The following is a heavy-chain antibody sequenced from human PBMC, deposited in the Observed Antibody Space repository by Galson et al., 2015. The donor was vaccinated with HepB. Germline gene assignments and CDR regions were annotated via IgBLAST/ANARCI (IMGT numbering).Heavy chain of an antibody. V-gene: IGHV6-1*01. CDR3: AASEVPGTDAFDI. CDR2: THYRSKWYN. CDR1: GDSVSSNSAA. D-gene: IGHD1-1*01. J-gene: IGHJ3*02. Sequence: CAISGDSVSSNSAAWNWIRQSPSRGLEWLGRTHYRSKWYNEYALSVKSRISINPDTPKNQFSLQLKSVTPEDTAVYYCAASEVPGTDAFDIWGQGTMVTVSS.